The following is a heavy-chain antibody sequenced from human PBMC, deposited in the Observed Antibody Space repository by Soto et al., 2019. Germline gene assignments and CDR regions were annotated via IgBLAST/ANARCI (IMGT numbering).Heavy chain of an antibody. CDR2: MSHSGGT. Sequence: QVQLQPWGAGLLKPSETLSLTCAVYGGFVTSGSYYWSWIRQPPGKGLEWIGEMSHSGGTHFYPARQSRVTISVDTSKNQFTLKMSSVTAADTALYYCARVERGTATTVVDAFDIWGPGTMVTVSS. J-gene: IGHJ3*02. V-gene: IGHV4-34*01. D-gene: IGHD1-1*01. CDR3: ARVERGTATTVVDAFDI. CDR1: GGFVTSGSYY.